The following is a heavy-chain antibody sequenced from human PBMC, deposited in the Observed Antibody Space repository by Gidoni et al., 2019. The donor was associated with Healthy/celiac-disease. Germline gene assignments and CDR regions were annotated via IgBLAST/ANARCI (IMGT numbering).Heavy chain of an antibody. CDR3: ARGFHYDYVWGSYRQVYFDY. J-gene: IGHJ4*02. V-gene: IGHV4-34*01. CDR2: INHSGST. D-gene: IGHD3-16*02. CDR1: GGSFSGYY. Sequence: QVQLQQWGAGLLKPSETLSLTCAVYGGSFSGYYWSWIRQPPGKGLEWIGEINHSGSTNYNPSLKSRVTISVDTSKNQFSLKLSSVTAADTAVYYCARGFHYDYVWGSYRQVYFDYWGQGTLVTVSS.